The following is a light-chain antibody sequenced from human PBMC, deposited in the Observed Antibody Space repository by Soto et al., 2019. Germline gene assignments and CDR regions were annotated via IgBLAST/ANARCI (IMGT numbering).Light chain of an antibody. CDR3: QQDHRSPFN. V-gene: IGKV1-39*01. CDR1: QPISEF. Sequence: DIQMTQSPSPLSASVGGSVTITCRASQPISEFLSWYQQKPGKAPRLLIYSSSRVESGVPSRFGAGGSGTEFTLTISNLQPEDFASYICQQDHRSPFNFGPGTTVVV. J-gene: IGKJ3*01. CDR2: SSS.